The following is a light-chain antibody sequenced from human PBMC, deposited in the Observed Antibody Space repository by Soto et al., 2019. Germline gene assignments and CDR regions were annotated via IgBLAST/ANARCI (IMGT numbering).Light chain of an antibody. J-gene: IGLJ2*01. Sequence: QSVVTQEPSLTVSPGGTVTLTCASSTGPVTSDNYPNWFQQKPGQAPRPLIYSTGNKHSWTPARFSGALLGGKAALTLAAVQPEDEAEYYCLLYYGGVRVFGGGTKVTVL. CDR3: LLYYGGVRV. V-gene: IGLV7-43*01. CDR2: STG. CDR1: TGPVTSDNY.